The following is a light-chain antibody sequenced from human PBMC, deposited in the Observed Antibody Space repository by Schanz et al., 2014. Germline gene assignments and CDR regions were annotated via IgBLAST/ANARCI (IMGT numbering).Light chain of an antibody. J-gene: IGKJ1*01. CDR1: QRLTSY. CDR2: DAS. CDR3: QQRSNWPPWT. V-gene: IGKV3-11*01. Sequence: EIVLTQSPATLSLSPGERATLSCRASQRLTSYLAWYQQKPGQAPRLLIYDASNRATGIPARFSGSGSGTDFTLTISSLEPEDFAVYYCQQRSNWPPWTFGQGTKVEIK.